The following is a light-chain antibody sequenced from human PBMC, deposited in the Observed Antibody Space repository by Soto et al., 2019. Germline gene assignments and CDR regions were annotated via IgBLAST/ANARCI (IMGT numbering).Light chain of an antibody. CDR2: GAS. CDR3: QHYGSSPWT. Sequence: EIVLTQSLGTLSLSPGERATLSCRASQRVSRNVLAWYQQKPGQAPRLLIYGASSRATGIPDRFSGSGSGTDFTLTISRLEPEDFAVYYCQHYGSSPWTFGQGTKVEIK. CDR1: QRVSRNV. V-gene: IGKV3-20*01. J-gene: IGKJ1*01.